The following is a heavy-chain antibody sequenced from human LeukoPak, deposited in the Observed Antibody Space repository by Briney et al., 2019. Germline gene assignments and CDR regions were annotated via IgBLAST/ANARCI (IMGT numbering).Heavy chain of an antibody. Sequence: GVSLRLSCAATGFTFSSNAMSWVRQAPGKGLEWVSAIGGSGANTYYADSVKGRFTISRDNSKNTLYLQMNSLRAEDTAVYYCAKRFIVSGSTGFDYWGQGTLVTVSS. CDR1: GFTFSSNA. V-gene: IGHV3-23*01. D-gene: IGHD1-26*01. J-gene: IGHJ4*02. CDR2: IGGSGANT. CDR3: AKRFIVSGSTGFDY.